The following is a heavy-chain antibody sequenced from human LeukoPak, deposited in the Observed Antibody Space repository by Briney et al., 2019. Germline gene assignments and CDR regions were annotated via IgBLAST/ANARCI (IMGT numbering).Heavy chain of an antibody. CDR2: INTNTGYP. J-gene: IGHJ5*02. CDR1: GYTFTSYA. V-gene: IGHV7-4-1*02. CDR3: ARGKRQIGPKVVANWFDP. Sequence: ASVKVSCKASGYTFTSYAMNCVRQAPGQGLEWMGWINTNTGYPTYAQGFTGGFVFSLDTSVSTAYLQISSLKAEDTAVYYCARGKRQIGPKVVANWFDPWGQGTLVTVSS. D-gene: IGHD2-15*01.